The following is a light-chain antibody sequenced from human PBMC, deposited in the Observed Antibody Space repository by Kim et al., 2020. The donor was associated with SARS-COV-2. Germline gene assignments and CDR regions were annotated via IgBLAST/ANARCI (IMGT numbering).Light chain of an antibody. V-gene: IGKV1-27*01. CDR1: QGINNY. CDR2: AAS. Sequence: DIQMTQSPYSLSASVGARITITCRASQGINNYLAWYQQKPGKPPKLLIYAASALQSGVPSRFSGSGSGTDFTLTVTSLQPEDVATYYCQKYDSAPWTFGLGTKVEIK. CDR3: QKYDSAPWT. J-gene: IGKJ1*01.